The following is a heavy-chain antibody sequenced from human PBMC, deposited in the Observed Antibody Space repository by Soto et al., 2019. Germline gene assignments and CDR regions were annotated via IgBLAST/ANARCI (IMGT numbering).Heavy chain of an antibody. CDR1: GFTFSSYW. CDR2: IKQDGSEK. D-gene: IGHD2-2*01. J-gene: IGHJ4*02. V-gene: IGHV3-7*01. Sequence: EVQLVESGGGLVQPGGSLRLSCAASGFTFSSYWMSWVRQAPGKGLEWVANIKQDGSEKYYVDSVKGRFTISRDNATTSLYLQMNSLRAEDTAVYYCARGRGCSPGCHNFDYWGQGTLVTVSS. CDR3: ARGRGCSPGCHNFDY.